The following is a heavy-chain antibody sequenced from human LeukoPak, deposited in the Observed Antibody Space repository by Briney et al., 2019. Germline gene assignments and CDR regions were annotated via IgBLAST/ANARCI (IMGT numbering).Heavy chain of an antibody. Sequence: ASVKVSCKASGYTFTSYGISWVRQAPGQGLEWMGWISAYNGNTNYAQKFQERVTITRDMSTSTAYMELSSLRSEDTAVYYCAAVPSFVYAFDLWGRGTLVTVSS. J-gene: IGHJ2*01. V-gene: IGHV1-18*01. CDR3: AAVPSFVYAFDL. CDR2: ISAYNGNT. D-gene: IGHD2/OR15-2a*01. CDR1: GYTFTSYG.